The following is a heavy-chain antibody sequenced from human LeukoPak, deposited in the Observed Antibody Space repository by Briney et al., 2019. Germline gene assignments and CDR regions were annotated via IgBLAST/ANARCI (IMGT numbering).Heavy chain of an antibody. CDR3: ARSLASIAARGWFDP. CDR2: INPNSGGT. V-gene: IGHV1-2*02. J-gene: IGHJ5*02. Sequence: ASVKVSCKASGYTFTSYDINWVRQATGQGLEWMGWINPNSGGTNYAQKFQGRVTMTRDTSISTAYMELSRLRSDDTAVYYCARSLASIAARGWFDPWGQGTLVTVSS. CDR1: GYTFTSYD. D-gene: IGHD6-6*01.